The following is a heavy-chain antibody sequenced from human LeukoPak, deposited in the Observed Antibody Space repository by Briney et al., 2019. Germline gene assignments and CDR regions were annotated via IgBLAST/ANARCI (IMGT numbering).Heavy chain of an antibody. CDR3: ARAQLFGHFDY. CDR2: INHSGST. V-gene: IGHV4-34*01. Sequence: PSETLSLTCAVYGGSFSNYYWSWIRQPPGKGLEWIGEINHSGSTSYNPSLKSRVTISVDTSQNQFSLKLSSVAAADTAVYYCARAQLFGHFDYWGQGTLVTVSS. J-gene: IGHJ4*02. D-gene: IGHD2-21*01. CDR1: GGSFSNYY.